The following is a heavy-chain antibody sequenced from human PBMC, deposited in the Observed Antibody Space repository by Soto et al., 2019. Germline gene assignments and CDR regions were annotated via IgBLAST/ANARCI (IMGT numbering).Heavy chain of an antibody. CDR1: GYTFTSYG. J-gene: IGHJ4*02. CDR3: ARGESVVGDY. D-gene: IGHD2-15*01. Sequence: ASVKVSCKASGYTFTSYGISWVRQAPGQRLEWMGWINAGNGNTKCSQKFQDRVTITRDTSASTAYMELSSLRSEDTDVYYCARGESVVGDYWGQGTLVTVSS. CDR2: INAGNGNT. V-gene: IGHV1-3*01.